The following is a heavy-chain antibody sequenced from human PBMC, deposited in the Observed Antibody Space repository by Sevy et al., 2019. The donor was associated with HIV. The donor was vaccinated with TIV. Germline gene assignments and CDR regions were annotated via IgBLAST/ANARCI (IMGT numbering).Heavy chain of an antibody. CDR2: ISGSGTRT. D-gene: IGHD3-22*01. CDR1: GFSFDSYG. CDR3: GKGGGGHYDPDEIGYYFYYYNMDV. V-gene: IGHV3-23*01. J-gene: IGHJ6*03. Sequence: GGSLRLSCAVSGFSFDSYGMTWVRQAPGKGLEWVSGISGSGTRTYYADSVKGRFIISRDNSKNTLYLQMNSLRSEDTASDYCGKGGGGHYDPDEIGYYFYYYNMDVWGKGTTVTVSS.